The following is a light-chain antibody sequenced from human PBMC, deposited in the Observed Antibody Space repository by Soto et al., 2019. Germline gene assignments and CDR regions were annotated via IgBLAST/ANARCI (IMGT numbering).Light chain of an antibody. J-gene: IGKJ2*01. CDR2: GAS. V-gene: IGKV3-20*01. CDR1: QSVSSRY. CDR3: QQYGSSPYT. Sequence: EIVLTQSPGTLSLSPGERATLSCRASQSVSSRYLVWYQQKPGQAPRLLIYGASSRATGIPDRFSGSGSGTDFTLTISRLEPEDFAVYYCQQYGSSPYTFGQGTKLEI.